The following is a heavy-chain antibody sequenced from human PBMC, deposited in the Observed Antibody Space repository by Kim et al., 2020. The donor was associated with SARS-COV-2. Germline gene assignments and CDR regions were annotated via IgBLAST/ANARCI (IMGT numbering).Heavy chain of an antibody. D-gene: IGHD2-2*01. Sequence: GESLNISCKGSGYSFTSYWIGWVRQMPGKGLEWMGIIYPGDSDTRYSPSFQGQVTISADKSISTAYLQWSSLKASDTAMYYCAGGNGVPAAQRLSFDYWGQGTLVTVSS. V-gene: IGHV5-51*01. CDR3: AGGNGVPAAQRLSFDY. CDR1: GYSFTSYW. CDR2: IYPGDSDT. J-gene: IGHJ4*02.